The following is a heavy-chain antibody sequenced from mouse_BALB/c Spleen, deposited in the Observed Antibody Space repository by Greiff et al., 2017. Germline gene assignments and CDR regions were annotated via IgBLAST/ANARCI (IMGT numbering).Heavy chain of an antibody. J-gene: IGHJ1*01. CDR3: ARALRRLWYFDV. D-gene: IGHD2-12*01. CDR1: GFSFTSYA. Sequence: QVQLQQSGPGLVQPSQCLSITCTVSGFSFTSYAVHWVRQSPGKGLEWLGVIWSGGSTDYNAAFISRLSISKDNSKSQVFFKMNSLQADDTATYYCARALRRLWYFDVWGAGTTVTVSS. CDR2: IWSGGST. V-gene: IGHV2-4-1*01.